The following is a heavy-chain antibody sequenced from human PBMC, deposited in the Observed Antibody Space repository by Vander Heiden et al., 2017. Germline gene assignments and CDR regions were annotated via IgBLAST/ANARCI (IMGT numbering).Heavy chain of an antibody. Sequence: QVQLQESGPGLVTPPETLSLTCTVPAASISGYYWTRVRQPAGRGLKWIGRIYSSGSTNYYPSLKSRVTMSLDTSKNQFSLKVNSVTAADTAVYYCARGVYESSGYYLDFWSPGTLVTVSS. CDR2: IYSSGST. J-gene: IGHJ4*02. V-gene: IGHV4-4*07. CDR1: AASISGYY. D-gene: IGHD3-22*01. CDR3: ARGVYESSGYYLDF.